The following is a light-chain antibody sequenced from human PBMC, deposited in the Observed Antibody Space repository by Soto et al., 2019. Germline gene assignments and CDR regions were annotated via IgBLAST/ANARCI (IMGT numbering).Light chain of an antibody. CDR1: QSISND. Sequence: DIQMTQAPSSLSASVGDRVTITCRASQSISNDLGWYQQKPGKAPKRLIYAASTLQNGVPSRFSGSGSGTEFTLTSSSLQPEDFATYYCQHHNSYLALTFGGGTKVEIK. CDR3: QHHNSYLALT. V-gene: IGKV1-17*01. J-gene: IGKJ4*01. CDR2: AAS.